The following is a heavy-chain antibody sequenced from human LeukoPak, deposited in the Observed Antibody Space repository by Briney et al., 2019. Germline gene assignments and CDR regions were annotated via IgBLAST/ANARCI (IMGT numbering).Heavy chain of an antibody. V-gene: IGHV3-11*01. CDR2: ISSGGDII. CDR1: GFTFSDYY. Sequence: GGSLRLSCAASGFTFSDYYMSWLRQAPGKGLEWVSYISSGGDIIYYADSVKGRFTISRDNAKNSLYLQMSSLRADDTAVYYCARGERPDGYNPTLFDYWGQGTLVTVSS. J-gene: IGHJ4*02. CDR3: ARGERPDGYNPTLFDY. D-gene: IGHD5-24*01.